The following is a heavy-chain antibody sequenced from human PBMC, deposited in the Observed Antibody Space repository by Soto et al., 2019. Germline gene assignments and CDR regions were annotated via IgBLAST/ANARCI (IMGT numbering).Heavy chain of an antibody. CDR1: GYTFTNYG. CDR3: AREGQAPYYYYGMDV. J-gene: IGHJ6*02. Sequence: KAHWASVKVSCKASGYTFTNYGFSWVRQAPGQGLEWMGWISGYTGNTKSAEKFQGRVTMTPDTSTSTAHMELRSLSSDDTAVYYCAREGQAPYYYYGMDVWGQGTAVTVSS. V-gene: IGHV1-18*01. CDR2: ISGYTGNT.